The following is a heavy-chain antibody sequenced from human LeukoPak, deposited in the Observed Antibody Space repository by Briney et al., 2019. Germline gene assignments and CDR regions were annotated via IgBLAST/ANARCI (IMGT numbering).Heavy chain of an antibody. V-gene: IGHV4-30-2*01. D-gene: IGHD6-6*01. CDR3: AREMMGYSSSSSY. Sequence: SQTLSLTCTVSRGSISSGGYYWSWIRQPPGKGLEWIGYIYHSGSTYYNPFLKSRVIISVDRSKNQFSLKLSSVTAADTAVYYCAREMMGYSSSSSYWGQGTLVSVSS. J-gene: IGHJ4*02. CDR1: RGSISSGGYY. CDR2: IYHSGST.